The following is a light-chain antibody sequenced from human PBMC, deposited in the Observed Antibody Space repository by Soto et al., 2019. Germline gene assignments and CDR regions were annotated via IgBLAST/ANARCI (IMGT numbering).Light chain of an antibody. CDR3: HQYGISPPT. J-gene: IGKJ1*01. CDR2: GAS. CDR1: QSVSSSY. Sequence: EIVLTQSPGTLSLSPGERATLSCMASQSVSSSYLAWYQQKPGQAPRLLIYGASSRATGIPDRFSGSGSGTDFTLTISRLEPEDFAVFYCHQYGISPPTFGPGTKVDIK. V-gene: IGKV3-20*01.